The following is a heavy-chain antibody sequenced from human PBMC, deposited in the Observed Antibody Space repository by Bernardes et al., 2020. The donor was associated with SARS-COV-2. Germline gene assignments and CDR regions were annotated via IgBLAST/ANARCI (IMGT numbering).Heavy chain of an antibody. V-gene: IGHV1-18*01. CDR2: ISAYNGNT. Sequence: ASVKVSCKASGYTFTSYGISWVRQAPGQGLEWMGWISAYNGNTNYAQKLQGRVTMTTDTSTSTAYMELRSLRSDDTAMYYCARDAKDYYYDSSGYFVYWGQGTLVTVSS. CDR3: ARDAKDYYYDSSGYFVY. CDR1: GYTFTSYG. J-gene: IGHJ4*02. D-gene: IGHD3-22*01.